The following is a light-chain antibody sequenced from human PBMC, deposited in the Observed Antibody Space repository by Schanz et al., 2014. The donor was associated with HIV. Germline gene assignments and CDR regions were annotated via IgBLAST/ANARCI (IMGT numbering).Light chain of an antibody. CDR2: GAF. V-gene: IGKV3D-15*01. CDR3: QQRTSWPLT. CDR1: QSISNN. Sequence: EIVMTQSPATLYVSPGEGATLSCRASQSISNNLAWYQHKPGQAPRLLIYGAFTRATGIPARFSGSGSGTDFTLTISSLEPEDFAVYYCQQRTSWPLTFGGGTRVEIK. J-gene: IGKJ4*01.